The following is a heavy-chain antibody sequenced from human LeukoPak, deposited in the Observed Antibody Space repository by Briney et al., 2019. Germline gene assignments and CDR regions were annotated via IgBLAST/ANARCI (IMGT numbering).Heavy chain of an antibody. J-gene: IGHJ3*02. D-gene: IGHD3-3*01. CDR2: IRYEGSNK. Sequence: GGALRLSCAASGFTFSSYGMHWVRQAPGKGLEWVAFIRYEGSNKYYADSVKGRFTISRDNSKNTLYLQMNSLRAEDTAVYYCAKNRFLEWLRPTAFDIWGQGTMVTVSS. CDR1: GFTFSSYG. CDR3: AKNRFLEWLRPTAFDI. V-gene: IGHV3-30*02.